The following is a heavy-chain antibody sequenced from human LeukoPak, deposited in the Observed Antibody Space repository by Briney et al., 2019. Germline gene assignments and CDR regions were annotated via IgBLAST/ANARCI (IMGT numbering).Heavy chain of an antibody. CDR1: GYTFTSYY. Sequence: GASVKVSCKASGYTFTSYYMHWVRQAPGQGLEWMGIINPSGGSTSYAQKFQGRVTMTRDTSTSTVYMELSSLRSEDTAVYYCAKDYSVGQWLVRGPFDYWGQGTLVTVSS. CDR2: INPSGGST. D-gene: IGHD6-19*01. J-gene: IGHJ4*02. CDR3: AKDYSVGQWLVRGPFDY. V-gene: IGHV1-46*01.